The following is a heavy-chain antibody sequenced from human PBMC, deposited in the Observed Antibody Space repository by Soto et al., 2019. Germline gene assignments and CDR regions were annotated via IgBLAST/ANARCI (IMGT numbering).Heavy chain of an antibody. D-gene: IGHD3-10*01. J-gene: IGHJ5*02. Sequence: DVHLVESGGGLVKPGGSLRLSCATSGYSFSSHKIYWFRQAPGKGLEWVSSIGTSDTSMYYADSVKGRFTVSRDDDKKSIYLKMDSLRVEATTTCYCAREHSTLVRAYTWGQGTLVTFSS. CDR2: IGTSDTSM. CDR1: GYSFSSHK. V-gene: IGHV3-21*01. CDR3: AREHSTLVRAYT.